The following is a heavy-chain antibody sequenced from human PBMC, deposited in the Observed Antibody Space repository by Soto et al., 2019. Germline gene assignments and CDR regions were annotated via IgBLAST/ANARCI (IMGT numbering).Heavy chain of an antibody. V-gene: IGHV3-30*18. CDR1: GFTFSSYG. CDR2: ISYDGINK. D-gene: IGHD3-22*01. CDR3: AKDQYDSSGPIDY. Sequence: GGSLRLSCAASGFTFSSYGMHWVRQAPGKGLEWVAVISYDGINKYYADSVKGRFTISRDNSKNTLYLQMNSLRVEDTAVYYCAKDQYDSSGPIDYWGQGTLVTVSS. J-gene: IGHJ4*02.